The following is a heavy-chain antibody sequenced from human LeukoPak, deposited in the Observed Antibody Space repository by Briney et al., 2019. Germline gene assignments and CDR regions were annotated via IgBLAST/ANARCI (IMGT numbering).Heavy chain of an antibody. D-gene: IGHD3-22*01. J-gene: IGHJ4*02. V-gene: IGHV3-66*01. CDR2: IYSGDNT. Sequence: GGSLRLSCAASGFTVSTNYMSWVRQAPGKGLEWVSVIYSGDNTYYADSVKGRFTIFRDNSKNTLYLQMNSLRAEDTAIYYCARDVSFYDSSGYDYWGQGTLVTVSS. CDR3: ARDVSFYDSSGYDY. CDR1: GFTVSTNY.